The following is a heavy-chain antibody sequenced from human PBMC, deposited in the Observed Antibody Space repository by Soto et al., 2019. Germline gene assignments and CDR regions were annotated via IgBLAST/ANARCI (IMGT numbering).Heavy chain of an antibody. CDR1: GFTFSSYA. Sequence: PGGSLRLSCAASGFTFSSYAMSWVRQAPGKGLEWVSAISGSGGSTYYADSVKGRFTISRDNSKNTLYLQMNSLRAEDTAVYYCARIIQLWFDQTLNDDYWGQGTLVTVSS. V-gene: IGHV3-23*01. CDR3: ARIIQLWFDQTLNDDY. D-gene: IGHD5-18*01. CDR2: ISGSGGST. J-gene: IGHJ4*02.